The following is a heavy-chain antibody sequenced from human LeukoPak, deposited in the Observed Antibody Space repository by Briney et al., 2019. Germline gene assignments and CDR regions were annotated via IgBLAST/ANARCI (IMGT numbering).Heavy chain of an antibody. V-gene: IGHV3-7*04. CDR2: IKQDGSEA. Sequence: GGSLRLSCAASGFTFSNHWMSWVRQAPGKGLEWVANIKQDGSEAYDGDSVKGRFTISRDNAKNSLYLQMNSLRAEDTAVYYCARVEWMGRMDYWGQGTLVTVSS. CDR3: ARVEWMGRMDY. J-gene: IGHJ4*02. CDR1: GFTFSNHW. D-gene: IGHD3-3*01.